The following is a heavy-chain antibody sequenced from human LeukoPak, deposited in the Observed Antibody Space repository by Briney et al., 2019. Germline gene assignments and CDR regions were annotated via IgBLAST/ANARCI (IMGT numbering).Heavy chain of an antibody. V-gene: IGHV4-61*02. Sequence: PSETLSLTCTVSGGSISSGFYYWSWIRQPAGKGLEWIGRIYTSGSTNYNPSLKSRISISLDTSKNQFSLKLTSVTAADTAVYYCAREHPRGEVDDFDYWGQGTLVTVSS. D-gene: IGHD3-16*01. CDR1: GGSISSGFYY. CDR2: IYTSGST. J-gene: IGHJ4*02. CDR3: AREHPRGEVDDFDY.